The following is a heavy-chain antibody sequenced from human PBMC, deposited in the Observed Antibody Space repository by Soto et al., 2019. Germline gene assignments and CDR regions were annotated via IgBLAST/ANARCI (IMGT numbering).Heavy chain of an antibody. CDR2: IYFSGSA. V-gene: IGHV4-31*03. Sequence: QVQLQESGPGLVKPSQTLSLTCTVSGDSLSRGGYYWSWIRQLPGKGLEWIGYIYFSGSAYYNPSLKSRVTMSIDTSKNQFPLRLTSLTAADTAVYYCAKSSVRGIKHSWGQGTLAIVSS. CDR3: AKSSVRGIKHS. J-gene: IGHJ4*02. D-gene: IGHD3-10*01. CDR1: GDSLSRGGYY.